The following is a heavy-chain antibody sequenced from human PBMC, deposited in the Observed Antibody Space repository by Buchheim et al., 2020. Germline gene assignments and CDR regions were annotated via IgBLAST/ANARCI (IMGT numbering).Heavy chain of an antibody. CDR2: ISYGGTT. V-gene: IGHV4-59*01. J-gene: IGHJ5*02. D-gene: IGHD1-14*01. Sequence: QVLLQESGPGLLKPSETLSLTCTVSGDSLRGYYWNWIRQPPGKGLEWIGYISYGGTTQYNPTLKSRVSITLDTSKHQFYVKMNTVTAADTAKYFCARGGQTAAAVDNWFDPWGQG. CDR3: ARGGQTAAAVDNWFDP. CDR1: GDSLRGYY.